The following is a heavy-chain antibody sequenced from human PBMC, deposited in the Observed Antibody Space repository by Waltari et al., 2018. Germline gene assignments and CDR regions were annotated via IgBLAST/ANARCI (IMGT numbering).Heavy chain of an antibody. D-gene: IGHD3-22*01. J-gene: IGHJ5*02. V-gene: IGHV1-2*06. Sequence: QVQLGQSGAEVKKPGASVKFSCKASGYTVTGYYMHWLRQAPGQGLEWMGRINPNSGGTNYAQKFQGRVTMTRDTSISTAYMELSRLRSDDTAVYYCARNYYDSSGYYLNWFDPWGQGTLVTVSS. CDR2: INPNSGGT. CDR1: GYTVTGYY. CDR3: ARNYYDSSGYYLNWFDP.